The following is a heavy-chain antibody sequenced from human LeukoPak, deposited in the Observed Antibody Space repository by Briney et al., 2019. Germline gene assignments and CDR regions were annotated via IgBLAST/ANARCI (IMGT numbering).Heavy chain of an antibody. CDR2: HYYSGST. J-gene: IGHJ4*02. V-gene: IGHV4-39*01. CDR1: GGSISSYY. D-gene: IGHD3-9*01. Sequence: SETLSLTCTVSGGSISSYYWGWIRQPPGKGLEWIGSHYYSGSTYYNPSLKSRVTISVDTSKNHFSLKLNSVTAADTAVYYCARHRAGYHLDWWGQGTLVTVSS. CDR3: ARHRAGYHLDW.